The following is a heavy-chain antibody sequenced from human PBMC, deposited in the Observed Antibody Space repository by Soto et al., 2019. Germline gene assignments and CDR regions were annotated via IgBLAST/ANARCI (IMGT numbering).Heavy chain of an antibody. CDR1: GGTFNNFA. J-gene: IGHJ6*02. D-gene: IGHD2-2*01. CDR3: ARDLARDIVVVPFGNSYGMDV. CDR2: IIPIFGTA. Sequence: QVQLVQSGAEVKKPGSSVKVSCKSSGGTFNNFAISWVRQAPGQGLEWMGGIIPIFGTAKYAQKFQGRVTITADASTSTAYMVLSSLRSQDTAVYYCARDLARDIVVVPFGNSYGMDVWGQGTTVNVSS. V-gene: IGHV1-69*01.